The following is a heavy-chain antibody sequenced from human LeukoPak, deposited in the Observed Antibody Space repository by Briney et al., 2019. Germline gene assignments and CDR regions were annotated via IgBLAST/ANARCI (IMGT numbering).Heavy chain of an antibody. V-gene: IGHV1-69*05. J-gene: IGHJ4*02. CDR1: GGTFSSYA. CDR3: ARGGVAGTGLFDY. Sequence: SVKVSCKASGGTFSSYAISWVRQAPGQGLEWMGGINPIFGTANYAQKFQGRVTITTDESTSTAYMELSSLRSEDTAVYYCARGGVAGTGLFDYWGQGTLVTVSS. D-gene: IGHD6-19*01. CDR2: INPIFGTA.